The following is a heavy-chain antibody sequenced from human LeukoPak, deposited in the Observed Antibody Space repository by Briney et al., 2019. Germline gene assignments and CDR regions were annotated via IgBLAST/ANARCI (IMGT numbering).Heavy chain of an antibody. V-gene: IGHV3-7*01. CDR1: GFTFSSYW. J-gene: IGHJ4*02. CDR2: IKQDGSDK. Sequence: PGGSLRLSCAASGFTFSSYWMTWVRQAPGKGLEWVANIKQDGSDKYYVDSVKGRVTISRDNAKNSLYLQINSLRAEDTAVYYCARDPAVSEGWGQGTLVTVSS. CDR3: ARDPAVSEG.